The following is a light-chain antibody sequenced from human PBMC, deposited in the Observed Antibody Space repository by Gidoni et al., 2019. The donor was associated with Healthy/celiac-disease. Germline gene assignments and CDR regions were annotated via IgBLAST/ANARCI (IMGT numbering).Light chain of an antibody. CDR1: SSNIGNNY. CDR3: GTWDSSLSAGV. J-gene: IGLJ2*01. Sequence: QSVLPQPPSVSAAPGQKVTISCSGSSSNIGNNYVSWYQQLPGTAPKLLIYENNKRPSGIPDRFSGSKSGTSATLGSTGLQTGDEADYYCGTWDSSLSAGVFGGGTKLTVL. CDR2: ENN. V-gene: IGLV1-51*02.